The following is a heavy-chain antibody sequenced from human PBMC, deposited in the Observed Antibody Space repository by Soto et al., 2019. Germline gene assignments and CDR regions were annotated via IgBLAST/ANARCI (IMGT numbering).Heavy chain of an antibody. V-gene: IGHV1-18*01. D-gene: IGHD1-1*01. CDR3: ARGRYGDY. CDR2: ISAHNGNT. J-gene: IGHJ4*02. Sequence: QVHLVQSGAEVKKPGASVKVSCKGSGYGFTTYGITWVRQAPGQGLEWMPWISAHNGNTNYAQKLQGRLTVTRDTSTSTADMELRSLRSDDPAVYYCARGRYGDYWGQGALVTVSS. CDR1: GYGFTTYG.